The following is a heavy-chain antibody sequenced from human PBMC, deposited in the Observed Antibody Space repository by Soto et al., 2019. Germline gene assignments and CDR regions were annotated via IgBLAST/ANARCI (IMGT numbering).Heavy chain of an antibody. D-gene: IGHD3-9*01. J-gene: IGHJ2*01. Sequence: QVQLVQSGAEVKKPGSSVKVSCKASGGTFSSYAISWVRQAPGQGLEWMGGIIPIFGTANYAQKFQGRVTITADEATSTAYMELSSLRSEDTAVYYCAXSAEXAXIDXTSFDLWGRGTLVTVSS. V-gene: IGHV1-69*12. CDR3: AXSAEXAXIDXTSFDL. CDR2: IIPIFGTA. CDR1: GGTFSSYA.